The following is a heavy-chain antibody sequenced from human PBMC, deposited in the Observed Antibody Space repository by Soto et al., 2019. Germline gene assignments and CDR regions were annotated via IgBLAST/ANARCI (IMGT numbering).Heavy chain of an antibody. CDR3: ARYPYCSSTSCSPWGVSD. D-gene: IGHD2-2*01. CDR1: GGSISSSNW. CDR2: IYHSGST. Sequence: PSLTCAVSGGSISSSNWWSWVRQPPGKGLEWIGEIYHSGSTNYNPSLKSRVTISVDKSKNQFSLKLSSVTAADTAVYYCARYPYCSSTSCSPWGVSDWGQGTLVTVSS. V-gene: IGHV4-4*02. J-gene: IGHJ4*02.